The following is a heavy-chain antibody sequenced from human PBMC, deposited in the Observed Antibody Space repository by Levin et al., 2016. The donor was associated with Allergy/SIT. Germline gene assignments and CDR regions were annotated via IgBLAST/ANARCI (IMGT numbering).Heavy chain of an antibody. CDR2: INHSGST. D-gene: IGHD6-13*01. J-gene: IGHJ4*02. Sequence: SETLSLTCAVYGGSFSGYYWSWIRQPPGKGLEWIGEINHSGSTNYNPSLKSRVTISVDTSKNQFPLKLSSVTAADTAVYYCASIGTESAAAGSIDYWGQGTLVTVSS. V-gene: IGHV4-34*01. CDR3: ASIGTESAAAGSIDY. CDR1: GGSFSGYY.